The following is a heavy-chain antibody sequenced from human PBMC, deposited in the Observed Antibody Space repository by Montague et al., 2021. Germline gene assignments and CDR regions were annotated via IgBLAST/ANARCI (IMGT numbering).Heavy chain of an antibody. J-gene: IGHJ4*02. Sequence: SETLSLTCTVSGCSISSGYYWGWIRQPPGKGLEWIGSTFHSGSTYYNPSLKSRVTISVDTSKNQFSLKLTSVTAADTALYYCARDREAAPFDYWGQGTLVTVSS. CDR2: TFHSGST. V-gene: IGHV4-38-2*02. CDR3: ARDREAAPFDY. CDR1: GCSISSGYY. D-gene: IGHD2-15*01.